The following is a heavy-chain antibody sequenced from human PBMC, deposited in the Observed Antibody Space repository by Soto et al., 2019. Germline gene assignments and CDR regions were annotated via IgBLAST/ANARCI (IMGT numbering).Heavy chain of an antibody. CDR2: IYYSGST. Sequence: PSETLSLTCTVSGGSISSGGYYWSWIRQHPGKGLEWIGYIYYSGSTYYNPSLKSRVTISVDTSKNQFSLKLSSVTAADTAVYYCARRHFNGVRNPHWFDPWGQGTLVTVSS. D-gene: IGHD2-8*01. CDR3: ARRHFNGVRNPHWFDP. J-gene: IGHJ5*02. V-gene: IGHV4-31*03. CDR1: GGSISSGGYY.